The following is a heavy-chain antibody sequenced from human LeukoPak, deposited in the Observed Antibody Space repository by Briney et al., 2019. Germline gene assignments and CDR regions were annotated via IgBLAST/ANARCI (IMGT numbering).Heavy chain of an antibody. CDR1: GFTFSSYS. V-gene: IGHV3-21*01. J-gene: IGHJ5*02. CDR3: ARERENMSSGWYDWFDP. Sequence: GGSLRLSCAASGFTFSSYSMNWVRQAPGKGLEWVSSISSSSSYIYYADSVKGRFTISRDNAKNSLYLQMNSLRAEDTAVYYCARERENMSSGWYDWFDPWGQGTLVTVPS. D-gene: IGHD6-19*01. CDR2: ISSSSSYI.